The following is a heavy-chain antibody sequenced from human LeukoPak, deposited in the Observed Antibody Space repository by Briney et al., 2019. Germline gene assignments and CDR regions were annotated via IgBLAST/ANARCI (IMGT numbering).Heavy chain of an antibody. J-gene: IGHJ4*02. V-gene: IGHV3-30*02. CDR2: IRYDGSNK. CDR3: AKTLGYCSSTSCPKTYYYDSSGYPLFDY. Sequence: GGSLRLSCAASGFTFSSYGMHWVRQAPGKGLEGVAFIRYDGSNKYYADSVKGRFTISRDNSKNTLYLQMNSLRAEDTAVYYCAKTLGYCSSTSCPKTYYYDSSGYPLFDYWGQGTLVTVSS. D-gene: IGHD2-2*01. CDR1: GFTFSSYG.